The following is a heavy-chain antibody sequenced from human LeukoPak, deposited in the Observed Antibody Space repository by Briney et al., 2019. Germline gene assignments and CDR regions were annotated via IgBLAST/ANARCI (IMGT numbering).Heavy chain of an antibody. CDR3: ASYSGTYSAFEI. CDR1: GGSFSGYY. Sequence: PSETLSLTCAVYGGSFSGYYWSWLRQPPGKGLEGIGEINHSGSPYYNPSLKSRVALSVDTSKNHFSLTLNAVTAADTAVYYCASYSGTYSAFEIWGQGTLVTVSS. J-gene: IGHJ3*02. CDR2: INHSGSP. D-gene: IGHD1-26*01. V-gene: IGHV4-34*01.